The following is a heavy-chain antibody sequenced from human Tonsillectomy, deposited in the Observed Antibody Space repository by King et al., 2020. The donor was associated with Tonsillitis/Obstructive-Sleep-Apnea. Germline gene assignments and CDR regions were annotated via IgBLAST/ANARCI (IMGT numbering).Heavy chain of an antibody. CDR1: GFSLSTSGMC. Sequence: TLKESGPALVKPTQTLTLTCTFSGFSLSTSGMCVSWIRQPPGKALEWLARIDWDDDKYYSTSLKTRLTISKDTSKNQVVLIMANMDPVDTATYYCARIGQASNLAYFDYWGQGALVTVSS. CDR3: ARIGQASNLAYFDY. D-gene: IGHD1-1*01. J-gene: IGHJ4*02. CDR2: IDWDDDK. V-gene: IGHV2-70*11.